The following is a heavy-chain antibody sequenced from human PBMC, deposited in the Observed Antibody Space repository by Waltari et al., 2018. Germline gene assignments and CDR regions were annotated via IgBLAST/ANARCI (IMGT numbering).Heavy chain of an antibody. CDR3: ASASGSSSWYVDY. D-gene: IGHD6-13*01. Sequence: EVQLVETGGGLIQPGGSLRLSCAAYGFTVSSNYISWVRQAPGKGLEWVSVIYSGGSTYYADSVKGRFTISRDNSKNTLYLQMNSLRAEDTAVYYCASASGSSSWYVDYWGQGTLVTVSS. CDR1: GFTVSSNY. CDR2: IYSGGST. V-gene: IGHV3-53*02. J-gene: IGHJ4*02.